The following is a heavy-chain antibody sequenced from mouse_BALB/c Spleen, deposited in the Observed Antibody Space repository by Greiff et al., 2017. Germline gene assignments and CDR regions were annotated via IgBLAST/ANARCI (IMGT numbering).Heavy chain of an antibody. CDR2: ISSGGGST. D-gene: IGHD2-3*01. Sequence: EVHLVESGGGLVKPGGSLKLSCAASGFAFSSYDMSWVRQTPEKRLEWVAYISSGGGSTYYPDTVKGRFTISRDNAKNTLYLQMSSLKSEDTAMYYCARRGLLHYFDYWGQGTTLTVSS. CDR1: GFAFSSYD. V-gene: IGHV5-12-1*01. J-gene: IGHJ2*01. CDR3: ARRGLLHYFDY.